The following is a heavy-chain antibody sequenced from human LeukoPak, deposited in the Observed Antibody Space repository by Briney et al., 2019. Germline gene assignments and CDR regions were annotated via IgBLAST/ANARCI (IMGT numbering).Heavy chain of an antibody. J-gene: IGHJ3*02. Sequence: SETLSLTCTVSGGSISSYYWSWIRQPPGKGLEWIGYIYYSGSTYYNPSLKSRVTISVDRSKNQFSLKLSSVTAADTAVYYCARSFYCSSTSCSNDAFDIWGQGTMVTVSS. CDR1: GGSISSYY. CDR2: IYYSGST. D-gene: IGHD2-2*01. V-gene: IGHV4-59*12. CDR3: ARSFYCSSTSCSNDAFDI.